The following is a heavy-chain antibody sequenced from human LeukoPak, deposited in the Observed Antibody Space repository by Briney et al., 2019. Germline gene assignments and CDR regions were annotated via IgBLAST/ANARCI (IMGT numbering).Heavy chain of an antibody. D-gene: IGHD6-13*01. CDR3: ARLGIAAAGNDY. V-gene: IGHV1-69*13. CDR1: GYTFTDYY. Sequence: GASVKVSCKASGYTFTDYYIHWVRQAPGQGLEWMGWINPIFGTANYAQKFQGRVTITADESTSTAYMELSSLRSEDTAVYYCARLGIAAAGNDYWGQGTLVTVSS. CDR2: INPIFGTA. J-gene: IGHJ4*02.